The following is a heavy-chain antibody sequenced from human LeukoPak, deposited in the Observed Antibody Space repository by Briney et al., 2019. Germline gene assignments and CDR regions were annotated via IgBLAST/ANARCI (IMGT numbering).Heavy chain of an antibody. J-gene: IGHJ6*03. CDR1: GGSISSSSYY. CDR2: IHYSGST. CDR3: ARGYCSGGSCYSYYYYNYMDV. D-gene: IGHD2-15*01. Sequence: PSETLSLTCIVSGGSISSSSYYWGWIRQPPGKGLEWIGSIHYSGSTNYNPSLKSRVTISVDTSKNQFSLKLSSVTAADTAVYYCARGYCSGGSCYSYYYYNYMDVWGKGTTVTVSS. V-gene: IGHV4-39*07.